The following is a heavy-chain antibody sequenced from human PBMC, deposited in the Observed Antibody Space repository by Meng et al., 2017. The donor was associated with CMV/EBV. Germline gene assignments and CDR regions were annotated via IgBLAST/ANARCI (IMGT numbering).Heavy chain of an antibody. CDR3: ARALEGLYNWNYDYYYGMDV. Sequence: ASVKVSCKASGYTFTSYYMHWVRQPPGQGLEWMGIINPSGGSTSYAQKFQGRVTMTRDTSTSTVYMELSSLRSEDTAVYYCARALEGLYNWNYDYYYGMDVWGQGTTVTVSS. J-gene: IGHJ6*02. CDR1: GYTFTSYY. V-gene: IGHV1-46*01. CDR2: INPSGGST. D-gene: IGHD1-20*01.